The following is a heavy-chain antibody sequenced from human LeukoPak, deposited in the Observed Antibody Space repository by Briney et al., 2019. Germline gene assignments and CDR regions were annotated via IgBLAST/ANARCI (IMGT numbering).Heavy chain of an antibody. V-gene: IGHV3-21*01. J-gene: IGHJ4*02. Sequence: GGSLRLSCAASGFTFSSYSMSWVRQAPGKGLEWVSSISSSSSYIYYADSVKGRFTISRDNAKNSLYLQMNSLRAEDTAVYYCAAKWLVPGFDYWGQGTLVTVSS. D-gene: IGHD6-19*01. CDR1: GFTFSSYS. CDR3: AAKWLVPGFDY. CDR2: ISSSSSYI.